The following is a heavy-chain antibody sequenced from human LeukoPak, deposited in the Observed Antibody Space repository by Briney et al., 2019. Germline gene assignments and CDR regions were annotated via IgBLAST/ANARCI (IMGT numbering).Heavy chain of an antibody. CDR1: GFTFSSYS. D-gene: IGHD6-13*01. CDR2: ISSGSSYI. J-gene: IGHJ4*02. CDR3: ARAKAAAGVEIVERSIDC. Sequence: PGGSLRLSCAASGFTFSSYSMNWVRQAPGKGLEWVSSISSGSSYIYYADSVKGRFTISRDNAKNSLYLQMNSLRAEDTAVYYCARAKAAAGVEIVERSIDCWGQGTLVTVSS. V-gene: IGHV3-21*01.